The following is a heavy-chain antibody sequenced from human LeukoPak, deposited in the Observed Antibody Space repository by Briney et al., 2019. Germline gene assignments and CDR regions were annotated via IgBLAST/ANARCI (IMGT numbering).Heavy chain of an antibody. Sequence: SETLSLTCAVYGGSFGGYYWSWIRQPPGKGLEWIGEINHSGSTNYNPSLKSRVTISVDTSKNQFSLKLSSVAAADTAVYYCARGLEAAVDYWGQGTLVTVSS. J-gene: IGHJ4*02. CDR1: GGSFGGYY. CDR3: ARGLEAAVDY. D-gene: IGHD6-13*01. V-gene: IGHV4-34*01. CDR2: INHSGST.